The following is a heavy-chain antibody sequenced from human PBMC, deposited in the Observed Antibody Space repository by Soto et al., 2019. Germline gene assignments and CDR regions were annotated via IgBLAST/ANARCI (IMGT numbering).Heavy chain of an antibody. J-gene: IGHJ6*02. Sequence: GGSLRLSCAASGFTFSSYAMHWVRQAPGKGREWVAVISYDGSNKYYADSVKGRFTISRDNSKNTLYLQMNSLRAEDTAVYYCAALPGQPCSSTSCEVYYYYYGMDVWGQGTTVTVSS. CDR3: AALPGQPCSSTSCEVYYYYYGMDV. CDR1: GFTFSSYA. D-gene: IGHD2-2*01. CDR2: ISYDGSNK. V-gene: IGHV3-30-3*01.